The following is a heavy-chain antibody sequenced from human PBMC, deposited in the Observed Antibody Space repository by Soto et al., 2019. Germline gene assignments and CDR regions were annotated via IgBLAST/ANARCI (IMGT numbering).Heavy chain of an antibody. D-gene: IGHD3-22*01. V-gene: IGHV4-34*01. CDR2: INHSGST. CDR3: ARGFHWGYDSCGYPPGF. Sequence: SETLSLTCAVYGGSFSGYYWSWIRQPPGKGLEWIGEINHSGSTNYNPSLKSRVTISVDTSKNQFSLKLSSVTAADTAVYYCARGFHWGYDSCGYPPGFWGQGTLVTV. J-gene: IGHJ4*02. CDR1: GGSFSGYY.